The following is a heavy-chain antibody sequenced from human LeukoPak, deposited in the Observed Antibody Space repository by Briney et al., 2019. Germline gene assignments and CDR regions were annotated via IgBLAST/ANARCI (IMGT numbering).Heavy chain of an antibody. Sequence: GGSLRLSCAASGFTFSSYSMNWVRQAPGRGLEWVSSIRFTGSYIYYADSVKGRFTISRDDAKNLLSLQMISLRAEDTAVYYCASATPTDYWGQGTLVTVSS. V-gene: IGHV3-21*04. CDR3: ASATPTDY. CDR2: IRFTGSYI. J-gene: IGHJ4*02. CDR1: GFTFSSYS.